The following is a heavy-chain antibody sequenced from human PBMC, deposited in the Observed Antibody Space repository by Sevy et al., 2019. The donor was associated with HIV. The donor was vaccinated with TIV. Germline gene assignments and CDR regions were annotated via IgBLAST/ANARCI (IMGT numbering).Heavy chain of an antibody. CDR2: FFYSDSP. CDR3: ARSQNVASAPFDY. J-gene: IGHJ4*02. CDR1: GGSISTGDYY. Sequence: SETLSRTCTVSGGSISTGDYYWSWIRQPPGKGLEWIGYFFYSDSPHYSPSLKSRITISVYMSKNKVYLKLSSVTAADTAVYFCARSQNVASAPFDYWGQGALVTVSS. V-gene: IGHV4-30-4*01. D-gene: IGHD5-18*01.